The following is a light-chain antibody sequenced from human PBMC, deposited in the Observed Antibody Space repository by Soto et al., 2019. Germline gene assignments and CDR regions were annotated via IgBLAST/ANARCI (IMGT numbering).Light chain of an antibody. Sequence: QSALTQPASVSGSPGQSITISCTGTSSDVGSHKLVSWYQQLPGKAPKLIIYEGVKRPSGVSDRFSGSKSGDTASLTISGLRPEDEADYHCCSYAGTTIFGGGTKLTVL. CDR3: CSYAGTTI. CDR1: SSDVGSHKL. J-gene: IGLJ2*01. CDR2: EGV. V-gene: IGLV2-23*01.